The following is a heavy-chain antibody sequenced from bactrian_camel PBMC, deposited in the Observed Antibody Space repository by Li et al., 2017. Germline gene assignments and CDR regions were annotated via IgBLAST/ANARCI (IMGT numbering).Heavy chain of an antibody. V-gene: IGHV3S63*01. Sequence: VQLVESGGGSVQAGGSLRLSCTASGFTGSLMAWFRQTPGREREAVAVISSPQGVTAYADSVKGRFTISRDNSKKTWYLQMVSVRPEDTAMYYCAAVSCGTWENRYNGWGQGTQVTVS. CDR3: AAVSCGTWENRYNG. CDR2: ISSPQGVT. CDR1: GFTGSL. J-gene: IGHJ4*01. D-gene: IGHD1*01.